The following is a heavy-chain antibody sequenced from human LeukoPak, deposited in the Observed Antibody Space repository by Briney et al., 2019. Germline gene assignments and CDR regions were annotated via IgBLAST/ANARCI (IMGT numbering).Heavy chain of an antibody. J-gene: IGHJ4*02. CDR2: IIPILGIA. V-gene: IGHV1-69*04. Sequence: SVKVSCKASGYTFTSYGISWVRQAHGQGLEWMGRIIPILGIANYAQKFQGRVTITADKSTSTAYMELSSLRSEDTAVYYCAREIPTGHVDYWGQGTLVTVSS. CDR3: AREIPTGHVDY. CDR1: GYTFTSYG. D-gene: IGHD2-21*01.